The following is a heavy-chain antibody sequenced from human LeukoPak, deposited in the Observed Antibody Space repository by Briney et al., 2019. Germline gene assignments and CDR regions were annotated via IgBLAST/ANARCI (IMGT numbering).Heavy chain of an antibody. CDR2: INSDESIS. Sequence: EGSLRLSCAASGFTFSSYSMNWVRQAPGKGLEWVARINSDESISDYADSVHGRFTISRDNANNTLYLQMNSLRAEDTAVYFCLYGGYFQHWGQGTLVTVSS. D-gene: IGHD3-16*01. CDR3: LYGGYFQH. CDR1: GFTFSSYS. J-gene: IGHJ1*01. V-gene: IGHV3-74*01.